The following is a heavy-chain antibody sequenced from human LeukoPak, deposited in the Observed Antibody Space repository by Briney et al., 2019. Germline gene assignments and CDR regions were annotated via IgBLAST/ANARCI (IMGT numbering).Heavy chain of an antibody. J-gene: IGHJ4*02. V-gene: IGHV4-59*01. CDR2: IYYSGST. CDR3: ARDGAAAGIDY. CDR1: GGSISSYY. D-gene: IGHD6-13*01. Sequence: IPSETLSLTCTVSGGSISSYYWSWIRQPPGKGLEWIGYIYYSGSTNYNPSLKSRVTISVDTSKNQFSLKLSSVTAADTAVYYCARDGAAAGIDYWGQGTLVTVSS.